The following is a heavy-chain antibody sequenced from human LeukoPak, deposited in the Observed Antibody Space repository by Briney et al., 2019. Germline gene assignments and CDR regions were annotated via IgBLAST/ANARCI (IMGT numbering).Heavy chain of an antibody. Sequence: GRSLRLSCAASGFTFSSYGMHWVRQAPGKGLEWVAVIWYDGSNKYYADSVKGRFTISSDNSKNTLYLQMNSLRAEDTAVYYCARDAVAGSRVGYFDYWGQGTLVTVSS. V-gene: IGHV3-33*01. CDR1: GFTFSSYG. CDR3: ARDAVAGSRVGYFDY. CDR2: IWYDGSNK. J-gene: IGHJ4*02. D-gene: IGHD6-19*01.